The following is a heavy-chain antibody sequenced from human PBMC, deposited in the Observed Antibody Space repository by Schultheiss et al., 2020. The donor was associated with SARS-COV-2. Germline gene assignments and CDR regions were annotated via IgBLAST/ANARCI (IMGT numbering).Heavy chain of an antibody. CDR2: IIPIFGTA. D-gene: IGHD6-19*01. CDR1: GGTFSSYA. CDR3: ARTIRNSPYVAGTGGFDY. J-gene: IGHJ4*02. Sequence: KVSCKASGGTFSSYAISWVRQAPGQGLEWMGGIIPIFGTANYAQKFQGRVTITADESTSTAYMELSSLRSEDTAVYYCARTIRNSPYVAGTGGFDYWGQGTLVTVSS. V-gene: IGHV1-69*01.